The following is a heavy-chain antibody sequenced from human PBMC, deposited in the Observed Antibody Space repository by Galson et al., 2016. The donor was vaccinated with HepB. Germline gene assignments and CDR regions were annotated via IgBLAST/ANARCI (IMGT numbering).Heavy chain of an antibody. J-gene: IGHJ4*02. CDR1: GGTISSYALY. CDR2: IYASGIA. V-gene: IGHV4-61*02. Sequence: TLSLTCSSSGGTISSYALYWSWIRQPAGKGLEWIGRIYASGIAHYNPSLKSRVSMSIDTSKDQVSLKLTSVTAADTAVYYCAREFTYWGPGTLVTVSS. CDR3: AREFTY.